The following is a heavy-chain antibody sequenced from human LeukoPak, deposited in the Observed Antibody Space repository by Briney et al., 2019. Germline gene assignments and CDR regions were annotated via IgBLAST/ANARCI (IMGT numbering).Heavy chain of an antibody. CDR3: AREPDGDYGRYAFDI. CDR2: IRYDGSNK. D-gene: IGHD4-17*01. J-gene: IGHJ3*02. V-gene: IGHV3-30*02. Sequence: GGSLRLSCAASGFTFSSYGMHWVRQAPGKGLEWVAFIRYDGSNKYYADSVKGRFTISRDNYKNTLDLQMNSLRAEDTAVYYCAREPDGDYGRYAFDIWGQGTMVTVSS. CDR1: GFTFSSYG.